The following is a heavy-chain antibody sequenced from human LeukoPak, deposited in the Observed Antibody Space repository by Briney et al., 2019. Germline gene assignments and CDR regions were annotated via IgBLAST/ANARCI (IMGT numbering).Heavy chain of an antibody. CDR1: GGSISSSNYY. D-gene: IGHD3-10*01. CDR2: IFYSGST. V-gene: IGHV4-39*07. J-gene: IGHJ3*02. Sequence: SETLSLTCIVSGGSISSSNYYWGWIRQPPGKGLEWIGSIFYSGSTYYNPSLKSRVTISVDTSKNQFSLKLSSVTAADTAVYYCARDLGFGTPDAFDIWGQGTMVTVSS. CDR3: ARDLGFGTPDAFDI.